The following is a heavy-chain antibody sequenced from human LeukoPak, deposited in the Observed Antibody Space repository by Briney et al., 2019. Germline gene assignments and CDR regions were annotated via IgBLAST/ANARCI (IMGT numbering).Heavy chain of an antibody. CDR3: ARDGGIAVAGLNYFDY. V-gene: IGHV4-4*07. CDR2: IYTSGST. D-gene: IGHD6-19*01. CDR1: GGSISSYY. J-gene: IGHJ4*02. Sequence: PSETLSLTCTVSGGSISSYYWSWIRQPAGKGLEWIGRIYTSGSTNYNPSLKSRVTMSVDTSKNQFSLKLSSVTAADTAVYYCARDGGIAVAGLNYFDYWGQGTLVTVSS.